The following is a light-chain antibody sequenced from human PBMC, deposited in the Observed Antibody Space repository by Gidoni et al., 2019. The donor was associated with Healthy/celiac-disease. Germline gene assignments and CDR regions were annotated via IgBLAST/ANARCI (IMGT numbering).Light chain of an antibody. J-gene: IGKJ1*01. V-gene: IGKV3-20*01. CDR2: GAS. Sequence: EIVLTQSPVTLSLSPGERATLSFRASQRVSSSYLAWYKQKPGQAHRLLIYGASSRATGIPERLSGSGSGKDFTLTISRLEPEDFAVYYCQQYGSSPQTFGQGTKVEIK. CDR1: QRVSSSY. CDR3: QQYGSSPQT.